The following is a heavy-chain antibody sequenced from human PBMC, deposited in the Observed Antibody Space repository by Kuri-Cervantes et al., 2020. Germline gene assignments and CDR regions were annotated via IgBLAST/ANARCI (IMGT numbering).Heavy chain of an antibody. V-gene: IGHV4-61*01. CDR1: GYSISSGYY. D-gene: IGHD3-9*01. CDR2: IYYSGST. J-gene: IGHJ6*02. Sequence: GSLRLSCTVSGYSISSGYYWGWIRQPPGKGLEWIGYIYYSGSTNYNPSLKSRVTISVDTSKNQFSLKLSSVTAADTAVYYCARTRYDILTGYFYYYYGMDVWGQGTTVTVSS. CDR3: ARTRYDILTGYFYYYYGMDV.